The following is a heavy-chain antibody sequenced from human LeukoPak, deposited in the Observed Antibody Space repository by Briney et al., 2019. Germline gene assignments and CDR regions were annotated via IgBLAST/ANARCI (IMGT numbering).Heavy chain of an antibody. V-gene: IGHV3-66*01. CDR1: GFTVSSNY. J-gene: IGHJ4*01. D-gene: IGHD6-19*01. Sequence: TGGSLRLSCAASGFTVSSNYMSWVRQAPGKGLEWVSVIYSGGSTYYADSVKGRFTISRDNSKNTLYLQMNSLRAEDTAVYYCTRSSSGWPNPHYWGQEPWSPSPQ. CDR2: IYSGGST. CDR3: TRSSSGWPNPHY.